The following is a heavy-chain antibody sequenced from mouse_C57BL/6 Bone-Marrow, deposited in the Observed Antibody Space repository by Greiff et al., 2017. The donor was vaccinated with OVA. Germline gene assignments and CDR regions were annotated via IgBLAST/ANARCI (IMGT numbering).Heavy chain of an antibody. J-gene: IGHJ1*03. CDR3: ATKSSAIYYYGSSYPWYFDV. Sequence: EVQLQESVAELVRPGASVKLSCTASGFNIKNTYMHWVKQRPEQGLEWIGRIDPANGNTKYAPKFQGKATITADTSSNTAYLQLSSLTSEDTAIYYCATKSSAIYYYGSSYPWYFDVWGTGTTVTVSS. V-gene: IGHV14-3*01. CDR1: GFNIKNTY. D-gene: IGHD1-1*01. CDR2: IDPANGNT.